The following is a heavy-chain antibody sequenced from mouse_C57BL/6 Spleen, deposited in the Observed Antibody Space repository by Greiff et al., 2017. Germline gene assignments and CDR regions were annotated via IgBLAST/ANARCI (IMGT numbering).Heavy chain of an antibody. CDR3: ASNWDGVAY. J-gene: IGHJ3*01. CDR2: INPNNGGT. D-gene: IGHD4-1*01. Sequence: VQLQQSGPELVKPGASVKISCKASGYTFTDYYMNWVKQSHGKSLEWIGDINPNNGGTSYNQKFKGKATLTVDKSSSTAYIELRSLTSEDSAVYYCASNWDGVAYWGQGTLVTVSA. CDR1: GYTFTDYY. V-gene: IGHV1-26*01.